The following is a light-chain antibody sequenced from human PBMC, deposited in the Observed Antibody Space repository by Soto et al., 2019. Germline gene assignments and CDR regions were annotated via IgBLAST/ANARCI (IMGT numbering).Light chain of an antibody. CDR1: SSDVGGSNF. J-gene: IGLJ2*01. CDR2: EVL. V-gene: IGLV2-14*01. CDR3: SSSSGSRTV. Sequence: QSVLTQPASVSGSPGQSITISCTGTSSDVGGSNFVSWYQQHPGKVPKLMIYEVLNRPSGVSNRFSGSKSGNTASLTISGLQADDEADYYCSSSSGSRTVFGGGTKLTVL.